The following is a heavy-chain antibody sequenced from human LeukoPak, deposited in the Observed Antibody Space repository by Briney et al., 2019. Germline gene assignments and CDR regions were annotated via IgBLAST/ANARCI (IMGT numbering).Heavy chain of an antibody. CDR2: ISGSGGST. D-gene: IGHD1-26*01. J-gene: IGHJ4*02. CDR3: AATMGATVYYFDY. Sequence: GGSLRLSCAASGFTFSSYAMSWVRQAPGKGLEWVSAISGSGGSTYYADSVKGRFTISRDNSKNTLYLQMNSLRAEDTAVYYCAATMGATVYYFDYWGRGTLVTVSS. CDR1: GFTFSSYA. V-gene: IGHV3-23*01.